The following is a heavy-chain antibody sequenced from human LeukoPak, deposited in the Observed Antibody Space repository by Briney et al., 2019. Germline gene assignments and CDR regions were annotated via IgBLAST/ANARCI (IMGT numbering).Heavy chain of an antibody. J-gene: IGHJ4*02. Sequence: GASVKVSRKASGYTFTSYAMHWVRQAPGQRLEWVGWINAGNGNTKYSQKFQGRVTITRDTSAGTAYMELSSLRSEDTAVYYCARGGRRYFDYFDYWGQGTLVTVSS. D-gene: IGHD3-9*01. CDR2: INAGNGNT. CDR1: GYTFTSYA. CDR3: ARGGRRYFDYFDY. V-gene: IGHV1-3*01.